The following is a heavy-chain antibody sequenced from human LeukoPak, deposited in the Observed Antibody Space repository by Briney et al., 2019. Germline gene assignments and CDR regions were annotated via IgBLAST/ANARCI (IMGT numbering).Heavy chain of an antibody. CDR1: GFTFSSYE. Sequence: GGSLRLSCAASGFTFSSYEMNWVRQAPGKGLEWVSSITGSSSHSYYAASVKGRFTISRDNAKNSLYLQMNGLRAGDTAVYYCASLMTTMTIHDFWGQGTPVTVSS. D-gene: IGHD4/OR15-4a*01. J-gene: IGHJ4*02. V-gene: IGHV3-21*01. CDR2: ITGSSSHS. CDR3: ASLMTTMTIHDF.